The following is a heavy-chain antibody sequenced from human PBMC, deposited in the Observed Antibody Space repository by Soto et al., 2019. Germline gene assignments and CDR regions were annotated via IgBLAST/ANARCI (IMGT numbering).Heavy chain of an antibody. CDR3: ARIAYDFWSGYPKPLSFDD. J-gene: IGHJ4*02. Sequence: SGPTLVNPTETLTLTCTVSGFSLSNARMGVSWIRQPPGKALEWLAHIFSNDEKSYSTSLKSRLTISKDTSKSQVVLTMTNMDPVDTATYYCARIAYDFWSGYPKPLSFDDWGQGTRVTVAS. CDR2: IFSNDEK. D-gene: IGHD3-3*01. V-gene: IGHV2-26*01. CDR1: GFSLSNARMG.